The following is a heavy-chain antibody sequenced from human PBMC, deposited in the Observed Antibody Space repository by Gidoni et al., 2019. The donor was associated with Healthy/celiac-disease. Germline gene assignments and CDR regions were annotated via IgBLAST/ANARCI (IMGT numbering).Heavy chain of an antibody. CDR2: ISGSGGST. CDR1: GFPFSSYA. CDR3: AKDPAPIVVVITDFDY. Sequence: EVQLLESGGGLVQPGGSLRLSCAASGFPFSSYAMSWVRQAPGKGLEWVSAISGSGGSTYYADSVKGRFTISRDNSKNTLYLQMNSLRAEDTAVYYCAKDPAPIVVVITDFDYWGQGTLVTVSS. J-gene: IGHJ4*02. V-gene: IGHV3-23*01. D-gene: IGHD3-22*01.